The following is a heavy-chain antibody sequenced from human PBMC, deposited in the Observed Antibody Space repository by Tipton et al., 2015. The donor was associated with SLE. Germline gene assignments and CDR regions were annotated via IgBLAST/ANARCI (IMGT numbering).Heavy chain of an antibody. CDR1: GGSISTYY. J-gene: IGHJ4*02. D-gene: IGHD1-26*01. V-gene: IGHV4-59*12. CDR3: AREAGSSGYFDY. CDR2: IDYSGKT. Sequence: TLSLTCTVSGGSISTYYWNWLRQSPGRGLEWLGYIDYSGKTEYDPSLKSRATISVDTSQNQFSLQVTSVTAADTAVYYCAREAGSSGYFDYWGQGTLVTVSS.